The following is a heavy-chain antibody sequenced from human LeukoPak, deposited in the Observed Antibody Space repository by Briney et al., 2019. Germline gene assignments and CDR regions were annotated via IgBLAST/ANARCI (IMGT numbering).Heavy chain of an antibody. CDR3: AKADYYDSSGYPYFDY. Sequence: GGSLRPSCAASGFTFSSYGMHWVRQAPGKGLEWVAIISYDGSNKYYADSVKGRFTISRDNSKSTLYLQMNSLRAEDTAVYYCAKADYYDSSGYPYFDYWGQGTLVTVSS. D-gene: IGHD3-22*01. CDR2: ISYDGSNK. J-gene: IGHJ4*02. CDR1: GFTFSSYG. V-gene: IGHV3-30*18.